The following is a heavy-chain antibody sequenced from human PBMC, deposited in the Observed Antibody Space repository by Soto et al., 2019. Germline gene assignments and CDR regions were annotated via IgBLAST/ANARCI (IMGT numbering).Heavy chain of an antibody. CDR1: GGTFSSYA. D-gene: IGHD4-17*01. Sequence: QVQLVQSGAEVKKPGSSVKVSCKASGGTFSSYAISWVRQAPGQGLEWMGGIIPIFGTENYAQKFQGRVTITADESTSTAYMELSSLRSEDTAVYYCARDPVFYGADEHFDYWGQGTLVTVSS. CDR3: ARDPVFYGADEHFDY. V-gene: IGHV1-69*01. J-gene: IGHJ4*02. CDR2: IIPIFGTE.